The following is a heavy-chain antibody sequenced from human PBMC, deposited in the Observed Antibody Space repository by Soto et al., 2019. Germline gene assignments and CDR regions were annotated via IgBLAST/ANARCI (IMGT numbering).Heavy chain of an antibody. CDR3: ARQASYGSGIGWFDP. Sequence: PGESLKISCKGSGYSFTSYWIGWVRQMPGKGLEWMGIIYPGDSDTRYSPSFQGQVTISADKSISTAYLQWSSLKASDTAMSYCARQASYGSGIGWFDPWGQGTLVTVSS. J-gene: IGHJ5*02. D-gene: IGHD3-10*01. CDR1: GYSFTSYW. V-gene: IGHV5-51*01. CDR2: IYPGDSDT.